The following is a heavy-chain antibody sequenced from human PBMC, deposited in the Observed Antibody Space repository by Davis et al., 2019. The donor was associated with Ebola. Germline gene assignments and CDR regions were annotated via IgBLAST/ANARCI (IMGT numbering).Heavy chain of an antibody. V-gene: IGHV1-2*04. Sequence: ASVKVSCKASGYTFTGYYMHWLRQAPGQGLEWMGCINPNIGGTNYAQKFQGWVTMTRDTSISTAYMELSRLRSDDKAVYYCEREYSYYDSSGYYSFDYWGQGTLVTVSS. D-gene: IGHD3-22*01. CDR3: EREYSYYDSSGYYSFDY. CDR2: INPNIGGT. CDR1: GYTFTGYY. J-gene: IGHJ4*02.